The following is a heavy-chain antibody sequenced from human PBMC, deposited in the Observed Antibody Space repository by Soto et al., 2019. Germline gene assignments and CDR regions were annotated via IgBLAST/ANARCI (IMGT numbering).Heavy chain of an antibody. CDR2: MNPNSGNT. V-gene: IGHV1-8*01. J-gene: IGHJ6*02. CDR1: GYTFTSYD. CDR3: ARGHCTNGVCYGYYYGMAV. Sequence: QVQLVQSGAEVKKPGASVKVSCKASGYTFTSYDINWVRQATGQGLEWMGWMNPNSGNTGYAQTFPGRVTMTRNTSISTAYMELSSLRSEDTAVYYCARGHCTNGVCYGYYYGMAVGGQGTTVTVSS. D-gene: IGHD2-8*01.